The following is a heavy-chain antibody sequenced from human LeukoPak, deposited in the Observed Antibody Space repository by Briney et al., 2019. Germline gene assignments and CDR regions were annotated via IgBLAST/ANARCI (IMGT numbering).Heavy chain of an antibody. J-gene: IGHJ4*02. CDR2: IIPIFGTA. Sequence: ASVKVSCKASGGTFISYAISWVRQAPGQGLEWMGRIIPIFGTANYAQKFQGRVTITTDESTSTAYMELSSLRSEDTAVYYCARDLTPAYGLVYYFDYWGQGTLVTVSS. CDR3: ARDLTPAYGLVYYFDY. V-gene: IGHV1-69*05. D-gene: IGHD3-10*01. CDR1: GGTFISYA.